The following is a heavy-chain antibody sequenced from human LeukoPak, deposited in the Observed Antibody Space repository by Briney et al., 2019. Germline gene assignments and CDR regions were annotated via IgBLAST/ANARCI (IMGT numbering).Heavy chain of an antibody. CDR3: VRDWDHFAFDS. CDR2: IKGDGSHT. J-gene: IGHJ5*01. V-gene: IGHV3-74*01. CDR1: GFTFSNYW. D-gene: IGHD3-3*02. Sequence: PGGSLRLSCAASGFTFSNYWMHWVRQAPGKGLVWVSRIKGDGSHTIYADSVKGRFTISRDNAKNTLYLQMKSLRAEDTAVYYCVRDWDHFAFDSWGLGTLVTVSS.